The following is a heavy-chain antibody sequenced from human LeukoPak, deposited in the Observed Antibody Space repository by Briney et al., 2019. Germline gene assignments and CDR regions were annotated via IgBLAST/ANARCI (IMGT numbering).Heavy chain of an antibody. CDR1: GFTFGDYA. J-gene: IGHJ4*02. CDR3: TREEDSGSFHY. V-gene: IGHV3-49*04. Sequence: PGGSLRLSCTASGFTFGDYAMSWVRQAPGKGLEWVGFIRSKAYGGTTGYAASVKGRFTISRDDSKSIAYLQMNSLKTEDTAVYYCTREEDSGSFHYWGQGTLVTVSS. D-gene: IGHD1-26*01. CDR2: IRSKAYGGTT.